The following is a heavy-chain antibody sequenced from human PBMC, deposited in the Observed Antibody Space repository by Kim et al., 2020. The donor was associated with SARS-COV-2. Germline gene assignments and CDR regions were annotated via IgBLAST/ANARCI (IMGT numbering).Heavy chain of an antibody. CDR1: GFTFSSYS. Sequence: GGSLRLSCAASGFTFSSYSMHWVRQAPGKGLEWVAVISYDGSNKYYADSVKGRFTISRDNSKNTLYLQMNSLRAEDTAVYYCAKVGKTRFGLWSGSPLDYWGQGTLVTVSS. CDR3: AKVGKTRFGLWSGSPLDY. V-gene: IGHV3-30*18. CDR2: ISYDGSNK. J-gene: IGHJ4*02. D-gene: IGHD3-3*01.